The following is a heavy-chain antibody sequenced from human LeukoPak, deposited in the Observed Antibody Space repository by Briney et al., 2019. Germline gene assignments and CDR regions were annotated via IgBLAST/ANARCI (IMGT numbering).Heavy chain of an antibody. Sequence: GGSLRLSCAASGFTFSSYAMSWVREAPGKGLEWVSAISGSGGSTYYADSVKGRFTISRDNSKNTLYLQMNSLRAEDTAVYYCAKRGDSGSYHYYYYGMDVWGQGTTVTVSS. V-gene: IGHV3-23*01. CDR1: GFTFSSYA. J-gene: IGHJ6*02. CDR3: AKRGDSGSYHYYYYGMDV. CDR2: ISGSGGST. D-gene: IGHD1-26*01.